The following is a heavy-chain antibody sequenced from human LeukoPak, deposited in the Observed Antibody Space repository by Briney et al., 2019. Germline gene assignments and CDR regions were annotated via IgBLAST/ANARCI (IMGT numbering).Heavy chain of an antibody. D-gene: IGHD1-14*01. CDR1: GYTFTSFY. Sequence: SVKVSCKASGYTFTSFYMHWVRQAPGQGLEWMGGIIPIFGTSNYAQKFQGRVTITADESTSTAYMELSSLRSEDTAVYYCARDGPGIYMDVWGKGTMVTIPS. CDR3: ARDGPGIYMDV. V-gene: IGHV1-69*13. J-gene: IGHJ6*03. CDR2: IIPIFGTS.